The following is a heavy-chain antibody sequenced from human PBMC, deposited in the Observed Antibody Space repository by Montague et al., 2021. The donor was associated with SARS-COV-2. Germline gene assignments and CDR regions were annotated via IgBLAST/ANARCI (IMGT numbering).Heavy chain of an antibody. D-gene: IGHD4-23*01. Sequence: SETLSLTCNVSGGSINNYYWSWIRQSPGRGLEWIGYIYYTGSTTRNPSLDSRVTISLDTSRDLVSLELRSLTAADTPVYYCARGGGWKRHFDYWGQGTLVAVSS. J-gene: IGHJ4*02. CDR1: GGSINNYY. CDR2: IYYTGST. V-gene: IGHV4-59*01. CDR3: ARGGGWKRHFDY.